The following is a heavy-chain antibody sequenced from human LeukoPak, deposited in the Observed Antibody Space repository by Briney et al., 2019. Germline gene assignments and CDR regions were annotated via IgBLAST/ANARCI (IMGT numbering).Heavy chain of an antibody. J-gene: IGHJ4*02. CDR2: IYSSGST. D-gene: IGHD2-15*01. Sequence: SETLSLTCTVSGASINNFYWSWIRQPPGKGLEWIGYIYSSGSTNYNPSLKSRVTMSVDTSKNQFSLKLSSVTAADTALYYCARDVGYCSSGSCYPLYWGQGTLVTVSS. V-gene: IGHV4-59*01. CDR1: GASINNFY. CDR3: ARDVGYCSSGSCYPLY.